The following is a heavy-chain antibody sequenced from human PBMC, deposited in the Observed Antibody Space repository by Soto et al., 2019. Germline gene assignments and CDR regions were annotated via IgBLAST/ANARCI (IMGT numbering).Heavy chain of an antibody. V-gene: IGHV3-74*01. D-gene: IGHD3-22*01. CDR2: INGDGSST. CDR1: GFTFKNYW. CDR3: AREAVPACFTTKCLRPGDY. J-gene: IGHJ4*02. Sequence: PGGSLRLSCAASGFTFKNYWMHWVRQAPGKGLVWVSRINGDGSSTTYADSVKGRFTIPRDNAKNTLYLQMNSLRAEDTAVYLCAREAVPACFTTKCLRPGDYWGQGT.